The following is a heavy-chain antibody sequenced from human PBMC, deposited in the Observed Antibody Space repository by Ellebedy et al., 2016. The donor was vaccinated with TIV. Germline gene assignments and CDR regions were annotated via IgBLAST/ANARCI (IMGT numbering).Heavy chain of an antibody. CDR3: ARAYWYYSDSTISRDYYYHYAVDV. V-gene: IGHV1-18*01. Sequence: ASVKVSCKASGYNFNNYGITWVRQAPGQGLEWMGWISAYNGNTLYAQKFQGRVSMTTDALTSTAYLELGSLTSDDTALYFCARAYWYYSDSTISRDYYYHYAVDVWGQGTTVTVSS. CDR1: GYNFNNYG. CDR2: ISAYNGNT. D-gene: IGHD3-22*01. J-gene: IGHJ6*02.